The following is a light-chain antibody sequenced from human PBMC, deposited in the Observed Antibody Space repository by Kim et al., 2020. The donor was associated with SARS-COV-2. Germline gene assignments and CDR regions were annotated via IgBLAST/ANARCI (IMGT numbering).Light chain of an antibody. V-gene: IGKV4-1*01. CDR1: QTVLYSSNNKNS. J-gene: IGKJ4*01. CDR3: QQYYSTPLT. CDR2: GAS. Sequence: ATINRKSSQTVLYSSNNKNSLAWFQQKPGQPPKLIIYGASTRESGVPDRLSGSGSGTDFTLTISSLQAEDVAVYYCQQYYSTPLTFGGGTKVDIK.